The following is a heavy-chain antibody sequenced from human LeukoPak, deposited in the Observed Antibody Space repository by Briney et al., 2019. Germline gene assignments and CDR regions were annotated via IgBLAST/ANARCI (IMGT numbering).Heavy chain of an antibody. J-gene: IGHJ4*02. D-gene: IGHD4-17*01. CDR1: GGSFSGYY. CDR2: INHSGST. Sequence: SETLSLTCAVYGGSFSGYYWSWIRQPPGKGLEWIGEINHSGSTNYNPSLKSRVTISVDTSKNQFSLKLSSVTAADTAVYYCARDSVTRPFDYWGQGTLATVSS. V-gene: IGHV4-34*01. CDR3: ARDSVTRPFDY.